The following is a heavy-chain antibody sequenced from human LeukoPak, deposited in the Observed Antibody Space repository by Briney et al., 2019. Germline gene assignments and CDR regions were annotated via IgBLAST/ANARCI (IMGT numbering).Heavy chain of an antibody. CDR3: ARGRGGPTGLNYFDY. CDR1: GFAFSSYA. CDR2: ISGSGGNT. V-gene: IGHV3-23*01. D-gene: IGHD1-1*01. J-gene: IGHJ4*02. Sequence: PGGSLRLSCSASGFAFSSYAMSWVRQAPGKGLEWVSGISGSGGNTYYADSVKGRFTISRDNSKNTLYLQMSSLRAEDTAVYYCARGRGGPTGLNYFDYWGQGTLATVSS.